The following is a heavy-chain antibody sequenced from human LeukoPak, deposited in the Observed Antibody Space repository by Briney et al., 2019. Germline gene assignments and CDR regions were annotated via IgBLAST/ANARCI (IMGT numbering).Heavy chain of an antibody. CDR3: ASMGS. Sequence: AASVKVSCKASGYSFGDYFLHWVRQAPGEGLEWMGRINPDSGDTDYAQRFQGRVTMTRDTSISTAYMELTSLRSDDTAVYYCASMGSWGQGALVTVSS. D-gene: IGHD1-26*01. CDR2: INPDSGDT. CDR1: GYSFGDYF. J-gene: IGHJ4*02. V-gene: IGHV1-2*06.